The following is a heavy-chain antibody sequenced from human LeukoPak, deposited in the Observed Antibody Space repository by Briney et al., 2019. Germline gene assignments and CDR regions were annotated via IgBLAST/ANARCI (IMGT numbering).Heavy chain of an antibody. CDR2: INPNSGGT. CDR3: ARGSKYDYVWGSYRYKVY. J-gene: IGHJ4*02. V-gene: IGHV1-2*02. CDR1: GYTFTGYY. D-gene: IGHD3-16*02. Sequence: APVKVSCKASGYTFTGYYMHWVRQAPGQGLEWMGWINPNSGGTNYAQKFQGRVTMTRDTSISTAYMELSRLRSDDTAVYYCARGSKYDYVWGSYRYKVYWGQGTLVTVSS.